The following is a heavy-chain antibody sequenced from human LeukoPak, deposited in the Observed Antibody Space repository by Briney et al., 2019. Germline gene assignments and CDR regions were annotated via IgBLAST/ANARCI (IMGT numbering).Heavy chain of an antibody. Sequence: SETLSLTCTVSGYPISSGYYRGWIRQPPGKGLEWIGSVYHSGSTYYNPSLKSRVTISVDTSKNQFSLKLSSVTAADTAVYYCAREGPTSFSDYWGQGTLVTVSS. V-gene: IGHV4-38-2*02. CDR2: VYHSGST. D-gene: IGHD1-1*01. CDR1: GYPISSGYY. J-gene: IGHJ4*02. CDR3: AREGPTSFSDY.